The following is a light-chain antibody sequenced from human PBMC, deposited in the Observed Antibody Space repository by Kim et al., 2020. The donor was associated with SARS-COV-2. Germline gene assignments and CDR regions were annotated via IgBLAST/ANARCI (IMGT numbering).Light chain of an antibody. J-gene: IGKJ2*01. CDR1: QDISNY. Sequence: SAAVGDRVTITCQASQDISNYLNWYQQKQGKAPKLLIYDASNLETGVPSRFSGSGSGRDFTFTISSLQPEDIATYYCQQYDNLPYTFGQGTKLEI. CDR2: DAS. CDR3: QQYDNLPYT. V-gene: IGKV1-33*01.